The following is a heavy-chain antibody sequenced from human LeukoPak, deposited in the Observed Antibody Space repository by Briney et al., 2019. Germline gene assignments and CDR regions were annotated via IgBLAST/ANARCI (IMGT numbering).Heavy chain of an antibody. CDR1: GFIFSTYN. V-gene: IGHV3-21*01. D-gene: IGHD1-26*01. Sequence: GGSLRLSCSASGFIFSTYNMNWVRQAPGKALEWVSSITSSSSHTYYADSVKGRFTISRDNAKNSLYLQMNSLRAEDTAVYYCARVRREWELFDAFDIWGQGTMVTVSS. CDR3: ARVRREWELFDAFDI. CDR2: ITSSSSHT. J-gene: IGHJ3*02.